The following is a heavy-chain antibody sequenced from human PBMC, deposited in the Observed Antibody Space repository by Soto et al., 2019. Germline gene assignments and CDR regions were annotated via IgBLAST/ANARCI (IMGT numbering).Heavy chain of an antibody. CDR3: TTLGLYGRLDP. J-gene: IGHJ5*02. CDR1: GFTFSNAW. V-gene: IGHV3-15*07. D-gene: IGHD4-17*01. CDR2: IESKTDGGTT. Sequence: EVQLVESGGGLVKPGGSLRLSCAASGFTFSNAWMNWVRQAPGKGLEWVGRIESKTDGGTTDYAAPVKGRFTISRDDSKNTLYLQMNSLKTEDTAVYYCTTLGLYGRLDPWGQGTLVTVSS.